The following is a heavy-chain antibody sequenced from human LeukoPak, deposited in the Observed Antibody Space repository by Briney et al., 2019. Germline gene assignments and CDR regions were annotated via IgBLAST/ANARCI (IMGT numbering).Heavy chain of an antibody. Sequence: SQTLSLTCIVSGGSISSGGYYWSWIRQHPGKGLEWIGRIYTSGSTNYNPSLKSRVTMSVDTSKNQFSLKLSSVTAADTAVYYCVVSLTWFGDGRGYFDYWGQGTLVTVSS. CDR1: GGSISSGGYY. CDR2: IYTSGST. D-gene: IGHD3-10*01. V-gene: IGHV4-61*02. CDR3: VVSLTWFGDGRGYFDY. J-gene: IGHJ4*02.